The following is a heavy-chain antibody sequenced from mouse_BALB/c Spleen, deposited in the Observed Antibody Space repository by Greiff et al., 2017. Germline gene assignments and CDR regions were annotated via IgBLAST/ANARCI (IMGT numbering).Heavy chain of an antibody. Sequence: EVKVVESGGGLVQPGGSLRLSCATSGFTFSDFYMEWVRQPPGKRLEWIAASRNKANDYTTEYSASVKGRFIVSRDTSQSILYLQMNALRAEDTAIYYCARDDPGSAWFAYWGQGTLVTVSA. V-gene: IGHV7-1*02. CDR3: ARDDPGSAWFAY. CDR1: GFTFSDFY. CDR2: SRNKANDYTT. D-gene: IGHD4-1*01. J-gene: IGHJ3*01.